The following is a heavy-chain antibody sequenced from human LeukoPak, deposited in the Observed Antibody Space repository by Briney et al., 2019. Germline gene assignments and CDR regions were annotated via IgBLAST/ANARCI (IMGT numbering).Heavy chain of an antibody. CDR2: ISGSGGST. CDR1: GFTFSSYA. CDR3: AKNTHAVTTRLNYFDH. D-gene: IGHD4-17*01. J-gene: IGHJ4*02. V-gene: IGHV3-23*01. Sequence: PGGSLRLSCAASGFTFSSYAMSWVRQAPGKGLEWVSAISGSGGSTYYADSVKGRFTISRDNSKNTLYLQMNSLRTEDTAVYYCAKNTHAVTTRLNYFDHWGQGILVTVSS.